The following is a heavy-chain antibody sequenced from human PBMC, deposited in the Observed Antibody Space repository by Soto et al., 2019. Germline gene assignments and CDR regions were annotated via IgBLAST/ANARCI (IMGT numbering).Heavy chain of an antibody. V-gene: IGHV3-13*01. CDR1: GFTFSRYD. D-gene: IGHD4-4*01. CDR2: IGTAGDT. J-gene: IGHJ6*03. CDR3: ARGSNSNYYYYYYMYV. Sequence: GGSLRLSCAASGFTFSRYDMHWVRQATGKGLEWVSAIGTAGDTYYPGSVKGRFTISRENAKNSLYLQMNSLRAGDTAVYYCARGSNSNYYYYYYMYVWGKGTTVTVSS.